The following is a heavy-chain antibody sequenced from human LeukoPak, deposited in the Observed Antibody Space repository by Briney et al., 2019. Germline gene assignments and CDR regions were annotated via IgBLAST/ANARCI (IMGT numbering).Heavy chain of an antibody. CDR2: INPSGGST. CDR3: ARDRPPNHFDY. Sequence: SVTVSCKASGYTFTNYYLHWVRQAPGQGLEWMGIINPSGGSTTYAQKFQGRVTMTRDTSTSTVYMELSSLRSEDTAVYYCARDRPPNHFDYWGQGTLVTISS. CDR1: GYTFTNYY. D-gene: IGHD1-14*01. V-gene: IGHV1-46*01. J-gene: IGHJ4*02.